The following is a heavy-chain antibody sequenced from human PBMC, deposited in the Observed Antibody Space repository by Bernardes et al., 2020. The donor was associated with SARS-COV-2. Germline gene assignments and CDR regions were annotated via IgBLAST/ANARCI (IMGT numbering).Heavy chain of an antibody. CDR3: AKDLVVPAAIRDRKFDP. Sequence: GGSLRLSCAASGFTFSSYALSWVRQAPGKGLEWVSAISGSGGSTYYADSVKARFTISRDNSKNTLYLQMNSLRAEDTAVYYCAKDLVVPAAIRDRKFDPWRQATLVTVSS. CDR1: GFTFSSYA. V-gene: IGHV3-23*01. D-gene: IGHD2-2*01. J-gene: IGHJ5*02. CDR2: ISGSGGST.